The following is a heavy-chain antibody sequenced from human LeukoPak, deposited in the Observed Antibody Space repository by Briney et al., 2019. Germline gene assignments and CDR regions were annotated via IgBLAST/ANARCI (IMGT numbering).Heavy chain of an antibody. D-gene: IGHD3-16*01. V-gene: IGHV4-39*01. J-gene: IGHJ3*02. CDR2: IYYSGST. CDR3: ARPLGTSSHAFDI. Sequence: SETLSLTCTVSGGPISSSSYYWGWIRQPPGKGLEWIGSIYYSGSTYYNPSLKSRVTISVDTSKNQFSLKLSSVTAADTAVYYCARPLGTSSHAFDIWGQGTMVTVSS. CDR1: GGPISSSSYY.